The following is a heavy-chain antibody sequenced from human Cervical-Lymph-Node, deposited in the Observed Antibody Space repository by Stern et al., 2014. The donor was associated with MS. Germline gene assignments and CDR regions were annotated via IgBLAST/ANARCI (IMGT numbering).Heavy chain of an antibody. V-gene: IGHV4-39*01. Sequence: QLQLQESGPGLVKPSETLSLTCTVSGGSISSSSYYWGWIRQPPGKGLEWIGSIYYSGSTYYNPSLKSPVTLSVDTSKNQFSLKLSSVPAADTAVYYCARHFPTLSVIVVVPYYFDYWGQGTLVTVSS. CDR1: GGSISSSSYY. CDR3: ARHFPTLSVIVVVPYYFDY. CDR2: IYYSGST. D-gene: IGHD3-22*01. J-gene: IGHJ4*02.